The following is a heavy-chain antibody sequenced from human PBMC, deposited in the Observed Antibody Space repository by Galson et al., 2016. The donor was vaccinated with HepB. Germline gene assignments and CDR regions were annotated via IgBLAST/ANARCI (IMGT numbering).Heavy chain of an antibody. CDR3: ARERYSRGYAGDD. CDR2: ISSSGNT. CDR1: GFTFSDFY. J-gene: IGHJ1*01. V-gene: IGHV3-11*01. D-gene: IGHD3-22*01. Sequence: SLRLSFAASGFTFSDFYMNWIRQAPGKGLEWVSHISSSGNTFYTDSVKGRFTISRDNATSSLYLQMNDLRAEDTAVYYCARERYSRGYAGDDWGQGTLVTVSS.